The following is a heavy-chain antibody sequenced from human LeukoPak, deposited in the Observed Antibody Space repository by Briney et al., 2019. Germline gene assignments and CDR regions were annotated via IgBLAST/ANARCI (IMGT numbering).Heavy chain of an antibody. CDR1: GGSISSNGYY. Sequence: PSETLSLTCTVSGGSISSNGYYWAWFRQPPGKGLEWIGEITFRGNTNYNPSLESRLRISVDRTKQQFYLTLTSVTAADTAVYYCAGYGGDWYPESWGQGTLVTISS. J-gene: IGHJ4*02. CDR3: AGYGGDWYPES. D-gene: IGHD6-19*01. CDR2: ITFRGNT. V-gene: IGHV4-61*05.